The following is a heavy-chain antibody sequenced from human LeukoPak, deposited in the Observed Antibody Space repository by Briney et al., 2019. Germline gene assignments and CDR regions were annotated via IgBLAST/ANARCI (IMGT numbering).Heavy chain of an antibody. CDR3: ARSPAYSYGHPYYFDY. CDR2: ISSSSSDI. J-gene: IGHJ4*02. D-gene: IGHD5-18*01. V-gene: IGHV3-21*01. CDR1: GFTFSSYE. Sequence: GGSLRLSCAASGFTFSSYEMNWVRQAPGKGLEWVSCISSSSSDIYYADSMKGRFTISRDNAENSLYLQMNSLRAEDTAVYYCARSPAYSYGHPYYFDYWGQGTLVTVSS.